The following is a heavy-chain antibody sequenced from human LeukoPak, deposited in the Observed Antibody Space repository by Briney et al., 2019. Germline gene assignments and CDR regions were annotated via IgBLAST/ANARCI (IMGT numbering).Heavy chain of an antibody. J-gene: IGHJ6*02. D-gene: IGHD1-26*01. Sequence: PGGSLRLSCAASGFTVSSYWMHWVRQAPGKGLVWVSRINSDGSSASYADSVKGRFTISRDNSKNTLDLQMNSLKDEDTAIYYCAKDVRPGGGGMDVWGQGTTVTVSS. CDR1: GFTVSSYW. V-gene: IGHV3-74*01. CDR2: INSDGSSA. CDR3: AKDVRPGGGGMDV.